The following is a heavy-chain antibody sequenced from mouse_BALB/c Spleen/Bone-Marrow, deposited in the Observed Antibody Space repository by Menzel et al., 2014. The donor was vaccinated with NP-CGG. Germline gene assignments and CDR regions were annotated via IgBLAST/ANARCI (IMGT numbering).Heavy chain of an antibody. Sequence: EVHLVESGGDLVKPGGSLKLSCAASGFTFSSYGMSWVRQTPDKSLEWVATISSGGSHTYYPDSVKGRFTISRDNAKNTLYLQMSSLKSGDTAIYYCARRGFDNSCWYFGVWGAGTTVTVSS. J-gene: IGHJ1*01. CDR2: ISSGGSHT. CDR3: ARRGFDNSCWYFGV. V-gene: IGHV5-6*01. CDR1: GFTFSSYG.